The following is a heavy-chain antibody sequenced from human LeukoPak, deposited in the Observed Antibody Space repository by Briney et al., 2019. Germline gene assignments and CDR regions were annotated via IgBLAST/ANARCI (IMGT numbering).Heavy chain of an antibody. V-gene: IGHV4-30-4*07. CDR1: GGSISSGGYS. D-gene: IGHD3-10*01. Sequence: SSETLSLTCAVSGGSISSGGYSWSWIRQPPGKGLEWIGYIYYSGSTYYNPSLRSRVTISVDTSKNQFSLKLSSVTAADTAVYYCARDPHGSGSYGFDCWGQGTLVTVSS. CDR2: IYYSGST. J-gene: IGHJ4*02. CDR3: ARDPHGSGSYGFDC.